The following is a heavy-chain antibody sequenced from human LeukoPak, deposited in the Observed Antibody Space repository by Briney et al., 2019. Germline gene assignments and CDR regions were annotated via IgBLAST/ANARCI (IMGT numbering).Heavy chain of an antibody. CDR1: GFTFSDYY. CDR2: ISSSGSTI. V-gene: IGHV3-11*01. D-gene: IGHD2-2*01. J-gene: IGHJ5*02. CDR3: ARDFSSTSRGWFDP. Sequence: GGSLRLSCAASGFTFSDYYMSWIRQAPGKGLEWVSYISSSGSTIYYADSVKGRFTISRDNAKNSLYLQMNSLRAEDTAVYYCARDFSSTSRGWFDPWGQGTLVTVSS.